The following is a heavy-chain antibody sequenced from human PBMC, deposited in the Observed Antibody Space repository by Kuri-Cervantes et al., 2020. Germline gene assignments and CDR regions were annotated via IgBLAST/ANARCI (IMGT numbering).Heavy chain of an antibody. CDR2: IRSNAYGGTT. V-gene: IGHV3-49*04. CDR3: SNAGARVISGSDLGAFDY. J-gene: IGHJ4*02. Sequence: GESLMTHCTSSGFSLRDYPMSWVRQAPGKGLEWVGFIRSNAYGGTTEYASSVKGRSTISRDNSQSIAYLQMNSLRAEDTAVYYCSNAGARVISGSDLGAFDYWGQGTPVTVSS. D-gene: IGHD1-26*01. CDR1: GFSLRDYP.